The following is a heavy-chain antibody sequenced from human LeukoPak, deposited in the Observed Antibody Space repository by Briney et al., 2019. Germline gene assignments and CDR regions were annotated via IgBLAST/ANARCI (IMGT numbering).Heavy chain of an antibody. CDR1: GGSISSGGYS. CDR2: IYHSGST. D-gene: IGHD2-2*01. V-gene: IGHV4-30-2*01. Sequence: SQTLSLTCAVSGGSISSGGYSWSWIRQPPGKGLEWIGYIYHSGSTYYNPSLKSRVTISVDRSKNQFSLKLSSVTAADTAVYYCARVALEYAAEYFQHWGRGTLVTVSS. J-gene: IGHJ1*01. CDR3: ARVALEYAAEYFQH.